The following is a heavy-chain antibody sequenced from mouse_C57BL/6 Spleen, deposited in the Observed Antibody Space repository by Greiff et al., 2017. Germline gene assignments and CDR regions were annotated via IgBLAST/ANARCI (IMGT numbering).Heavy chain of an antibody. D-gene: IGHD1-1*01. V-gene: IGHV5-4*01. J-gene: IGHJ4*01. CDR2: ISDGGSYT. CDR1: GFTFSSYA. CDR3: ARDTVGAMDY. Sequence: EVKLQESGGGLVKPGGSLKLSCAASGFTFSSYAMSWVRQTPEKRLEWVATISDGGSYTYYPDNVKGRFTISRDNAKNNLYLQMSHLKSEDTAMYYCARDTVGAMDYWGQGTSVTVSS.